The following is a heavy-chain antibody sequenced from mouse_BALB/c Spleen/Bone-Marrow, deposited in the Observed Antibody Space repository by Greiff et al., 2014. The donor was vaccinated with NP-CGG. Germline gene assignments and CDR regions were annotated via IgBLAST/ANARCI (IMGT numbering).Heavy chain of an antibody. J-gene: IGHJ2*01. CDR1: GYTFTSYT. V-gene: IGHV1-4*01. Sequence: VQRVESGAELARPGASVKMSCKASGYTFTSYTMHWVKQRPGQGLEWIGYINPSSGYTNYNQEFKDKATLTADKSSSTAYMQLSSLTSEDSAVYYCARGGEVRRRRVDYWGQGTTLTVSS. CDR3: ARGGEVRRRRVDY. D-gene: IGHD2-14*01. CDR2: INPSSGYT.